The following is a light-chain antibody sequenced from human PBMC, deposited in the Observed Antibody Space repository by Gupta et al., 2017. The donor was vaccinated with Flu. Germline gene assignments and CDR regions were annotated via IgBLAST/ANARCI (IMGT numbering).Light chain of an antibody. CDR2: STS. CDR1: QSINTNY. CDR3: KRYNDSRHT. J-gene: IGKJ2*01. V-gene: IGKV3-20*01. Sequence: EVVLTQSPGTLSLSPGERVTLSCRASQSINTNYLAWYQQKPGQAPRLLIMSTSSRATGIQDRFSGSGSGKDFTLTITSREPEDFELYYCKRYNDSRHTFGQGARVQIK.